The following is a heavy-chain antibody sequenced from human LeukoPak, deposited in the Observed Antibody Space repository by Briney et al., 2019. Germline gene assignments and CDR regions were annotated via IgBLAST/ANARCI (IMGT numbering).Heavy chain of an antibody. V-gene: IGHV1-8*01. CDR1: GYTFTSYD. J-gene: IGHJ4*02. Sequence: WASVKVSCKASGYTFTSYDINWVRQATGQGLEWMGWMNPNSGNTGYARKFQGRVTMTRNTSISTAYMELSSLRSEDTAVYYCARTGSSSGEGKDYWGQGTLVTVSS. CDR3: ARTGSSSGEGKDY. D-gene: IGHD6-6*01. CDR2: MNPNSGNT.